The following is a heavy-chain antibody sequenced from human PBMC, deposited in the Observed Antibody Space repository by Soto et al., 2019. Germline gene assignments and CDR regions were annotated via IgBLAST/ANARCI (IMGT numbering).Heavy chain of an antibody. D-gene: IGHD3-3*01. Sequence: QITLNESGPTVVRPTETLTLTCRFSGFSLTTSGVGVGWIRQSPGKAPEWLALIYWDDDKRYSASLKSRLTINKDTSKNQVVLTVSDSDPTDTATYYCAHRVLRTVFGLVTTTAIYFDFWGQGTPVAVSS. CDR3: AHRVLRTVFGLVTTTAIYFDF. V-gene: IGHV2-5*02. J-gene: IGHJ4*02. CDR2: IYWDDDK. CDR1: GFSLTTSGVG.